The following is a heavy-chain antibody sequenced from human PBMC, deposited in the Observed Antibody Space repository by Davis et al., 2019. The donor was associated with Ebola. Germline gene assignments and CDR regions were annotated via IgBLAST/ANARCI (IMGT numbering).Heavy chain of an antibody. J-gene: IGHJ4*02. CDR2: IIPILGIA. CDR1: GGTFSSYA. Sequence: SVKVSCKASGGTFSSYAISWVRQAPGQGLEWMGRIIPILGIANYAQKFQGRVTITADKSTSTAYMELSSLRSEDTAVYYCARVSSHGSSSMEFDYWGQGTLVTVSS. V-gene: IGHV1-69*04. D-gene: IGHD6-6*01. CDR3: ARVSSHGSSSMEFDY.